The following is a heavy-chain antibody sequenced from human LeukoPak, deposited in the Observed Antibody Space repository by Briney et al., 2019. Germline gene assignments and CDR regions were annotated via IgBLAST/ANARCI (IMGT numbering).Heavy chain of an antibody. CDR3: ARDANTDAFDI. CDR1: GFTFSSYR. J-gene: IGHJ3*02. CDR2: ISSSSSTI. V-gene: IGHV3-48*01. Sequence: GGSLRLSCAASGFTFSSYRMNWVRQAPGKGLEWVSYISSSSSTIYYADSVKGRFTISRDNAKNSLYLQMNSLRAEDTAVYYCARDANTDAFDIWGQGTMVTVSS.